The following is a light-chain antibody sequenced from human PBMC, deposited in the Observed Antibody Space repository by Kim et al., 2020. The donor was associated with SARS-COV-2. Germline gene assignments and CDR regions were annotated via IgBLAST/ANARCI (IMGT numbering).Light chain of an antibody. Sequence: PGQEATQACRAGESINIVVAWYQRKPGRAPRLLRYDATKKASGVPARLSGSGSGIVVELTINGLEPEDFAVYYCQQHATWAPGLTFGGGAKVDIK. CDR1: ESINIV. CDR2: DAT. J-gene: IGKJ4*01. CDR3: QQHATWAPGLT. V-gene: IGKV3-11*01.